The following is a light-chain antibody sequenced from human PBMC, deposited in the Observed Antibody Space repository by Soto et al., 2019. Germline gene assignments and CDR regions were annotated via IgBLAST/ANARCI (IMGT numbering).Light chain of an antibody. J-gene: IGLJ3*02. V-gene: IGLV2-14*01. Sequence: QSALTQPASVSGSPGQSITISCTGTSSDVGDYNYVSWYQQHPGKAPKLMIYEVSNRPSGVSNPFSGSKSGNTASLTISGLQAEDEADYYCSSYTSSNTWVFGGGTKLTVL. CDR2: EVS. CDR3: SSYTSSNTWV. CDR1: SSDVGDYNY.